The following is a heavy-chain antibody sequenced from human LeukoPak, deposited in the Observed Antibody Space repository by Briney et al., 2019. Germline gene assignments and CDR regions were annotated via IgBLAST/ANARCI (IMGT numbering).Heavy chain of an antibody. CDR2: INQSGRT. V-gene: IGHV4-34*01. CDR1: GGSFSGYY. Sequence: PSETLSLTCAVYGGSFSGYYWSWVRQPPGKGREWIGEINQSGRTNYNPSLKTRVTISVDTSKNQFSLKLSSVTAADTAVYYCARGMHDFWSASYYYYYMDVWGKGTTVTVSS. CDR3: ARGMHDFWSASYYYYYMDV. J-gene: IGHJ6*03. D-gene: IGHD3-3*01.